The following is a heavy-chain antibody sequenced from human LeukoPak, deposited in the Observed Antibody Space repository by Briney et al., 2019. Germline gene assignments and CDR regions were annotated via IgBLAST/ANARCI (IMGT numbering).Heavy chain of an antibody. CDR3: ARGFDSPWQWLVL. J-gene: IGHJ3*01. V-gene: IGHV3-33*01. CDR1: GFTFSSHG. Sequence: GESLRLSCAASGFTFSSHGMHWARQAPGKGLEWVAVIWYDGSNKYYADSVKGRFTISRDNSKNTLYLQMNSLRAEDTAVYYCARGFDSPWQWLVLWGQGTMVTVSS. D-gene: IGHD6-19*01. CDR2: IWYDGSNK.